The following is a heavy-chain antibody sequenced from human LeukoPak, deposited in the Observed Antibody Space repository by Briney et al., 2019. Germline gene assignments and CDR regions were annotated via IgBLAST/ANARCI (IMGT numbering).Heavy chain of an antibody. CDR3: AGGPPTDYYDSSGFYYVFDY. CDR1: GGSFSGYY. CDR2: INHSGST. V-gene: IGHV4-34*01. D-gene: IGHD3-22*01. J-gene: IGHJ4*02. Sequence: KSSETLSLTCAVYGGSFSGYYWSWIRQPPGKGLEWIGEINHSGSTTYNPSLKSRVTISVDTSKNQFSLKLSSVTAADTAVYFCAGGPPTDYYDSSGFYYVFDYWGQGTLVTVSS.